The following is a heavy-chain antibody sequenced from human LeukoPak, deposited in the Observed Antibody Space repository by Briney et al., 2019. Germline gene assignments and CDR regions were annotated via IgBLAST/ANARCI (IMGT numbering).Heavy chain of an antibody. CDR2: IVNSGGST. CDR3: AKDRAGYSYGMFDS. CDR1: GFTFSNYA. J-gene: IGHJ4*02. D-gene: IGHD5-18*01. V-gene: IGHV3-23*01. Sequence: PGGSLRLSCVASGFTFSNYAMSWVRQAPGKGLEWVSGIVNSGGSTYCADSVKGRLTISRDNSKKTVYLQMSSLRGDDTAVYYCAKDRAGYSYGMFDSWGQGTLVTVSS.